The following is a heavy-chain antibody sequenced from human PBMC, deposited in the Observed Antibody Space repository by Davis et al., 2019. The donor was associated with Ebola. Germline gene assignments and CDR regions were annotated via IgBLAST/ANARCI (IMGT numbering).Heavy chain of an antibody. J-gene: IGHJ6*03. D-gene: IGHD2-21*01. CDR1: GYTFTGYY. CDR2: IIPIFGTA. Sequence: SVKVSCKASGYTFTGYYMHWVRQAPGQGLEWMGGIIPIFGTANYAQKFQGRVTITADESTSTAYMELSSLRSEDTAVYYCAREGDWPYMDVWGKGTTVTVSS. CDR3: AREGDWPYMDV. V-gene: IGHV1-69*13.